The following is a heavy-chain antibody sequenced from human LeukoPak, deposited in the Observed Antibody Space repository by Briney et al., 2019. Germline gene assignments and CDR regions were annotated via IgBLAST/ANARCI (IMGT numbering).Heavy chain of an antibody. CDR3: ARDQGDFWSGYYG. CDR2: ISSSSSYI. J-gene: IGHJ4*02. D-gene: IGHD3-3*01. Sequence: SGGSLRPYCAASGFTFSSYSMNWVRQAPGKGLEWVSSISSSSSYIYYADSVKGRFTISRDNAKNSLYLQMNSLRAEDTAVYYCARDQGDFWSGYYGWGQGTLVTVSS. CDR1: GFTFSSYS. V-gene: IGHV3-21*01.